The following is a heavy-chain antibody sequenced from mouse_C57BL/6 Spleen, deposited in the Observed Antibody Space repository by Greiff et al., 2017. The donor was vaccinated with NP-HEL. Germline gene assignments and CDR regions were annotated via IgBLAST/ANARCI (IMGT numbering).Heavy chain of an antibody. D-gene: IGHD2-5*01. J-gene: IGHJ4*01. CDR1: GYSFTNYG. V-gene: IGHV1-63*01. CDR3: ARSRDSNYGAMDY. Sequence: VLLVESGAELVRPGTSLTMSCTASGYSFTNYGIGWAQQRPGHGLEWLGDIYPGGGYTNYHEKFKGKATLTEDKSSSTAYMQFSSVTSEDSAIYYCARSRDSNYGAMDYWGQGTSVTVSS. CDR2: IYPGGGYT.